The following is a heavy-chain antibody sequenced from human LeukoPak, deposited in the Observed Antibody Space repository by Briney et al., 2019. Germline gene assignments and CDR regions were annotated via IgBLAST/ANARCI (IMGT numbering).Heavy chain of an antibody. CDR2: INPNSGGT. V-gene: IGHV1-2*02. D-gene: IGHD3-22*01. CDR1: GYTFTGYY. J-gene: IGHJ4*02. CDR3: AREGGGYYYDSSGYYY. Sequence: ASVKVSCKASGYTFTGYYMHWVRQAPGQGLEWMGWINPNSGGTNYAQKFQGRVTMTRDTSISTAYMELSRLRSDDTAVYYCAREGGGYYYDSSGYYYWGQGTLVTVSS.